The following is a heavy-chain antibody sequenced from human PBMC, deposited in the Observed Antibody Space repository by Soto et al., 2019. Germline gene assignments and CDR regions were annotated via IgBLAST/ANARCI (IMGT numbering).Heavy chain of an antibody. CDR1: GYNFIDYD. J-gene: IGHJ5*02. Sequence: QVQLVQSGAEVKKPGASVKVSCKASGYNFIDYDINWVRQSTGQGLEWMGWMTPNTGNTGYAQKFQGRVILTRDTSIGTAYMALSSLNSDDTAVYYCASNPYSSGRLAPWGQGTLVTVSS. D-gene: IGHD6-19*01. V-gene: IGHV1-8*01. CDR2: MTPNTGNT. CDR3: ASNPYSSGRLAP.